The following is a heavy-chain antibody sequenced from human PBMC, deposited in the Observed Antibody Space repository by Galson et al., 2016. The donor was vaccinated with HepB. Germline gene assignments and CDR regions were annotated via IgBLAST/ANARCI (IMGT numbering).Heavy chain of an antibody. CDR3: ARSYSGYDHFDY. CDR2: INAGNGNT. V-gene: IGHV1-3*01. Sequence: SCKASGYSFTRYTIHWVRQAPGQRLEWMGWINAGNGNTKYSQKFQGRVTISRDTSASTAYMELSSLRSEDTTVYYCARSYSGYDHFDYWSQGTLVTVSS. D-gene: IGHD5-12*01. CDR1: GYSFTRYT. J-gene: IGHJ4*02.